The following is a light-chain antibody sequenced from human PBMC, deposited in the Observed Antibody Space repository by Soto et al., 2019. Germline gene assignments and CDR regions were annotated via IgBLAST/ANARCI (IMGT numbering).Light chain of an antibody. CDR3: QQNNNWPPT. Sequence: VVITQFQATLSVSPGERATLSCRASQSVTTNFAWYQQKPGQAPSLLIYDASTRAPGVPARFSGSGSGTEFTLTISRLQSEDFAVYYCQQNNNWPPTFGQRTKVDIK. CDR2: DAS. J-gene: IGKJ1*01. V-gene: IGKV3-15*01. CDR1: QSVTTN.